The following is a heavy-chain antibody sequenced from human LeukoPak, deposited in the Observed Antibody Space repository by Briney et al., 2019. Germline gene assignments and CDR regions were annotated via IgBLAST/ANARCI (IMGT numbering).Heavy chain of an antibody. D-gene: IGHD2-2*01. CDR1: GFTFSSYA. V-gene: IGHV3-30-3*01. J-gene: IGHJ4*02. CDR2: ISYDGSNK. Sequence: GGSLRLSCAASGFTFSSYAMHWVRQAPGKGLEWVAVISYDGSNKYYADSVKGRFTISRDNSKNTLYLQMNSLRAGDTAVYYCATPQSEHYAVRGVGFDYWGQGTLVTVSS. CDR3: ATPQSEHYAVRGVGFDY.